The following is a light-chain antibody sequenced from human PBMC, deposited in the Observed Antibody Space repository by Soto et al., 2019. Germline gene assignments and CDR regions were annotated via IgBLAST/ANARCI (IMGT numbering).Light chain of an antibody. V-gene: IGKV3-15*01. CDR1: QRVSSN. Sequence: EIVMTQSPVTLSVSPGERATLSCRASQRVSSNVAWYQQKPGQAPRLLIYGASTRATGIPARFSGSGSETEFTLTISSLQSEDFAVYYCQQYNNWLPYTFGQGTKVDIK. J-gene: IGKJ2*01. CDR2: GAS. CDR3: QQYNNWLPYT.